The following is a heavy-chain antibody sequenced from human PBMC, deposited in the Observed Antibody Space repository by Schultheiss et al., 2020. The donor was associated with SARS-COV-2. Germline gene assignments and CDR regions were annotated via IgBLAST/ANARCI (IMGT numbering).Heavy chain of an antibody. CDR1: GGSFSGYY. V-gene: IGHV4-34*01. D-gene: IGHD2-21*02. J-gene: IGHJ2*01. CDR3: ARGNVVVTHWYFDL. Sequence: SETLSLTCAVYGGSFSGYYWSWIRQPPGKGLEWIGEINHSGSTNYNPSLKSRVTISVDTSKNQFSLKVSSVTAADTAVYYCARGNVVVTHWYFDLWGRGTLVTVSS. CDR2: INHSGST.